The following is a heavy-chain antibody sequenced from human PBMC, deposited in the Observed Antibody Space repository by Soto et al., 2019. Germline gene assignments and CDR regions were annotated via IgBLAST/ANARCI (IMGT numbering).Heavy chain of an antibody. Sequence: EVHLVESGGGLVPPGGSLRLSCAASGFTFNDYWMHWVRQVPGKGLLWVSRINSGGSSKAYADSVKGRFTVSRDNTKNSLYLQMNSLRAEDTAVYYCARDREGVGAGLFWGQGTMVTVSS. V-gene: IGHV3-74*01. CDR3: ARDREGVGAGLF. CDR2: INSGGSSK. D-gene: IGHD1-26*01. CDR1: GFTFNDYW. J-gene: IGHJ3*01.